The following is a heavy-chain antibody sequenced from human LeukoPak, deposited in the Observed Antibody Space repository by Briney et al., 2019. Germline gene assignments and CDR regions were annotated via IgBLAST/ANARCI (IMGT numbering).Heavy chain of an antibody. CDR2: FSGNGGPT. D-gene: IGHD1-14*01. CDR1: GFTFSSYT. J-gene: IGHJ4*02. Sequence: GGSLRLSCAASGFTFSSYTMGWVRQTPGKGLEWVSAFSGNGGPTSYADSVKGRFTISRDNSKSTLYLQMGSLRAEDAAVYYCAKDRQTGNHYYFDSWGQGTLVAVSS. CDR3: AKDRQTGNHYYFDS. V-gene: IGHV3-23*01.